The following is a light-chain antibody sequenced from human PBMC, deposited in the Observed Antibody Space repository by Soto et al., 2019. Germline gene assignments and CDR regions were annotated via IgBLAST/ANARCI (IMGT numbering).Light chain of an antibody. CDR3: GAWGGGLSAVA. CDR1: SSNIGNNF. Sequence: QSVLTQPPSVSAAPGQKVTISCSGSSSNIGNNFVSWYQQLPGTAPKLLIYDDNVRPSRVPDRFSGSKSGTSATLGITGLQTGDEADYYCGAWGGGLSAVAFGGGTKLTVL. V-gene: IGLV1-51*01. CDR2: DDN. J-gene: IGLJ2*01.